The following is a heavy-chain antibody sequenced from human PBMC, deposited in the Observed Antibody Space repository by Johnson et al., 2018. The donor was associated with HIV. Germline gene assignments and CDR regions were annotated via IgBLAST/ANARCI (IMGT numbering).Heavy chain of an antibody. CDR2: IYSGGST. CDR3: ARPLSSGLGFDAFDI. Sequence: MLLVESGGGLIQPGGSLRLSCAASGFTVSSNYMSWVRQAPGQGLEWVSVIYSGGSTYYADSVKGRFTISRDNSKNTLYLQMNSLRAEDTAVYYCARPLSSGLGFDAFDIWGQGTMVTVSS. J-gene: IGHJ3*02. V-gene: IGHV3-66*03. D-gene: IGHD3-22*01. CDR1: GFTVSSNY.